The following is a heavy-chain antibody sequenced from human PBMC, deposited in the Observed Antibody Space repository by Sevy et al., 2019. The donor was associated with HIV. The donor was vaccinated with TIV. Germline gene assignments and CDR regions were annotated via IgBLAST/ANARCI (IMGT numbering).Heavy chain of an antibody. V-gene: IGHV1-24*01. J-gene: IGHJ4*02. CDR2: FDPEDGET. CDR3: ATGKGYCSSTSCQPDFDY. Sequence: ASVKVSCKVSGYTRTELSMHWVRQAPGKGLEWMGGFDPEDGETIYAQKFQGRVTTTEDTSTDTAYMELSSLRSEDTAVYYCATGKGYCSSTSCQPDFDYWGQRTLVTVSS. D-gene: IGHD2-2*01. CDR1: GYTRTELS.